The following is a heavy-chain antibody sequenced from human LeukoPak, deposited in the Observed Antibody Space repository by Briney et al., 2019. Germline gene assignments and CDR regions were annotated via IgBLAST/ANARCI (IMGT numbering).Heavy chain of an antibody. Sequence: SETLSLTCTVSGYSISSGYYWGWIRQPPGKGLEWIGYIYYSGSTNCNPSLKSRVTISVDTSKNQFSLKLSSVTAADTAVYYCARVVDTAIIDIWGQGTMVTVSS. J-gene: IGHJ3*02. CDR2: IYYSGST. CDR1: GYSISSGYY. D-gene: IGHD5-18*01. CDR3: ARVVDTAIIDI. V-gene: IGHV4-61*01.